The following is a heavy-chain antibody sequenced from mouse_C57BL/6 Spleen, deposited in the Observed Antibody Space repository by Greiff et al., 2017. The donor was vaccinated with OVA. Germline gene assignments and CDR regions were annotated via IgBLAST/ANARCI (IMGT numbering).Heavy chain of an antibody. Sequence: QVQLQQPGAELVMPGASVKLSCKASGYTFPSYWMHWVKQRPGQGLEWIGEIDPSDSYTNYNQQFKGKSTLTVDKSSSTAYMQLSSLTSEDSAVYYCARWHYGTAMDYWGQGTSVTVSS. D-gene: IGHD1-1*01. J-gene: IGHJ4*01. CDR3: ARWHYGTAMDY. CDR1: GYTFPSYW. V-gene: IGHV1-69*01. CDR2: IDPSDSYT.